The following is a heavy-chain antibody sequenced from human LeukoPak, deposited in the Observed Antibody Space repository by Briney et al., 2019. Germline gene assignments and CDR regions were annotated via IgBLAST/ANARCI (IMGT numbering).Heavy chain of an antibody. CDR2: IKSSGDGGTT. V-gene: IGHV3-15*01. D-gene: IGHD2-15*01. J-gene: IGHJ4*02. CDR1: GFSFSDAW. Sequence: GGFLRLSCEASGFSFSDAWMSWVRQAPGKGLEWVGRIKSSGDGGTTDYTAPVKGRFTISRDDSRNTVFLQMNTLKTEDTAVYYCTTDGGYWGQGTLVTVSS. CDR3: TTDGGY.